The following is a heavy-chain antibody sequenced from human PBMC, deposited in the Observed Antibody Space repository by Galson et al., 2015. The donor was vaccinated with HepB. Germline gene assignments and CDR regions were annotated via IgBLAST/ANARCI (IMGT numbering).Heavy chain of an antibody. CDR2: VTTAGDT. V-gene: IGHV3-13*01. J-gene: IGHJ6*02. CDR1: GFTFSSYD. CDR3: TRLTPTYGMNV. Sequence: SLRLSCAASGFTFSSYDMHWVRQAPGKGLEWVSAVTTAGDTYYSGSVKGRFTIFRENAQSSLYLQMNSLRAGDTAVYFCTRLTPTYGMNVWGQGTTVTVSS.